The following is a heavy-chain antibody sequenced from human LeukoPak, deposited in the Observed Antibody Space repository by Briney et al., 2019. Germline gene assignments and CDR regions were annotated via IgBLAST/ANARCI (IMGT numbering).Heavy chain of an antibody. V-gene: IGHV3-30-3*01. CDR2: ISYDGSNK. CDR1: GFTFSSYA. CDR3: AREYSYAGDY. J-gene: IGHJ4*02. D-gene: IGHD5-18*01. Sequence: PGGSLRLSCAASGFTFSSYAMHWVRQAPGKGLEWVAVISYDGSNKYYADSVKGRFTISRDNSKNTLYLQMNSLRAEDTAVYYCAREYSYAGDYWGQGTLVTVFS.